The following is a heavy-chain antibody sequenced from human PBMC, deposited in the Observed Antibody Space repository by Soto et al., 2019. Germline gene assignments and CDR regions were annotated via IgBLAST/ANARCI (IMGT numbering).Heavy chain of an antibody. CDR3: ARENTGDYDSSGYYFVYFDY. D-gene: IGHD3-22*01. J-gene: IGHJ4*02. CDR2: TYYRSKCYN. V-gene: IGHV6-1*01. Sequence: PSQTLSLTCAISGDSVSSNSAAWNWIRQSPSRGLEWLGRTYYRSKCYNDYAVSVKSRITINPDTSKNQFSLQLNSVTHEDTAVYYCARENTGDYDSSGYYFVYFDYWGQGTLVTVSS. CDR1: GDSVSSNSAA.